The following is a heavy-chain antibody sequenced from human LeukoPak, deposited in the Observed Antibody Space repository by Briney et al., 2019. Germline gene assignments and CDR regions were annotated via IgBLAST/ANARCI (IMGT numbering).Heavy chain of an antibody. V-gene: IGHV3-7*01. D-gene: IGHD6-13*01. Sequence: PGGSLRLSCAASGFTFSSYWMSWVRQAPGKGLEWVANIKQDGSEKYYVDYVKGRFTISRDNAKNSLYLQMNSLRAEDTAEYYCARDSKYSSSWYNSYYYYMDVWGKGTTVTVSS. CDR3: ARDSKYSSSWYNSYYYYMDV. J-gene: IGHJ6*03. CDR2: IKQDGSEK. CDR1: GFTFSSYW.